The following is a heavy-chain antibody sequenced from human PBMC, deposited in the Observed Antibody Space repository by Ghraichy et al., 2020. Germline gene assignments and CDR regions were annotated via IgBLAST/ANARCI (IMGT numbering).Heavy chain of an antibody. D-gene: IGHD4-17*01. CDR2: ISSSSDYT. J-gene: IGHJ4*02. CDR3: ARANPSDYGDYVY. Sequence: GGSLRLSCAASGFTFSDYYMSWIRQAPGKGLEWISYISSSSDYTTYADSVKGRFTISRDNAKNSLSLQMNSLRAEDTAVYYCARANPSDYGDYVYWGQGTLVTVSS. CDR1: GFTFSDYY. V-gene: IGHV3-11*06.